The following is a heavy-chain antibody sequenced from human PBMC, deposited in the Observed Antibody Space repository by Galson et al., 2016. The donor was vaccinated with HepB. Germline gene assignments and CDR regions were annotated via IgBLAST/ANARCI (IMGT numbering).Heavy chain of an antibody. V-gene: IGHV3-53*01. CDR1: GFTVNNYW. D-gene: IGHD3-3*01. CDR3: ARSYYDFWSGLGY. Sequence: SLRLSCAASGFTVNNYWMNWVRQAPGQGLEWVSVIYSGGYTYYADSVKGRFTISRDDSKNTVYLQMNSLRAEDTAVYYCARSYYDFWSGLGYWGQGALVTVSS. J-gene: IGHJ4*02. CDR2: IYSGGYT.